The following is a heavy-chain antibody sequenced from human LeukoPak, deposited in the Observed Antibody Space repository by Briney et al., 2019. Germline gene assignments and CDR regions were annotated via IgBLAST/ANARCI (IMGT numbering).Heavy chain of an antibody. CDR1: GDSISAYY. CDR2: IHASGST. J-gene: IGHJ5*01. V-gene: IGHV4-4*07. CDR3: ARGMSAAYDYNWFDS. D-gene: IGHD5-12*01. Sequence: KPSETLSLTCTVSGDSISAYYWSWIRQPAGRGLEWIGRIHASGSTRYNPSLKSRVTMSVDTSKNQFSLKLTSVTAADTALYFCARGMSAAYDYNWFDSWGQGTLVTVSS.